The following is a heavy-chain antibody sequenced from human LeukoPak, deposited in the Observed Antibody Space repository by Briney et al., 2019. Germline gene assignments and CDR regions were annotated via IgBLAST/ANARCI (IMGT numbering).Heavy chain of an antibody. CDR2: IRYDGSNK. J-gene: IGHJ4*02. Sequence: SGRSLRLSCAASGFTFSSYGMHWVRQAPGKGLEWVAFIRYDGSNKYYADSVKGRFTISRDNSKNTLYLQMNSLRAEDTAVYYCAKQGQRTFDYWGQGTLVTVSS. V-gene: IGHV3-30*02. CDR3: AKQGQRTFDY. CDR1: GFTFSSYG.